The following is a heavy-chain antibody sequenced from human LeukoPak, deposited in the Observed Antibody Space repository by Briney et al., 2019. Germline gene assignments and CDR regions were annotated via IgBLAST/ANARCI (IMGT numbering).Heavy chain of an antibody. V-gene: IGHV3-30*04. J-gene: IGHJ5*02. CDR2: ISYDGSNK. D-gene: IGHD6-13*01. Sequence: GGSLRLSCAASGFTFSRSAMHWVRQAPGKGLEWVAVISYDGSNKYYADSVKGRFTISRDNSKNTLYLQMNSLRAEDTAIYYCAKENWYLYNNNWYKTWFDPWGQGTLVTVSS. CDR3: AKENWYLYNNNWYKTWFDP. CDR1: GFTFSRSA.